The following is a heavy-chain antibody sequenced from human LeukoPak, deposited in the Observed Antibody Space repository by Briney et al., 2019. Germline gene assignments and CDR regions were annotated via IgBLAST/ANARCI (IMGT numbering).Heavy chain of an antibody. Sequence: SETLSLTCTVSGGSISSYYWSWLRQPAGKGLEWIGRIYTSGSTNYNPSLKSRVTISVDKSRNQFSLKLSSVTAADTAVYYCARSYSSGWYRDAFDIWGQGTMVTVSS. CDR3: ARSYSSGWYRDAFDI. V-gene: IGHV4-4*07. J-gene: IGHJ3*02. D-gene: IGHD6-19*01. CDR2: IYTSGST. CDR1: GGSISSYY.